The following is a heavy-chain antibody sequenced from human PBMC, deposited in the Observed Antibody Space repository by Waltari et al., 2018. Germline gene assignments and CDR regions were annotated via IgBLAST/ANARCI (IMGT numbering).Heavy chain of an antibody. CDR2: IYHSGST. J-gene: IGHJ4*02. Sequence: QVQLQESGPGLVKPSETLSLTCAVSGYSISSGYYWGWIRQPPGKGLEWIGSIYHSGSTYYNPSLKSRVTISVDTSKNQFSLKLSSVTAADTAVYYCARDPVSYYEGAYFDYWGQGTLVTVSS. D-gene: IGHD3-22*01. V-gene: IGHV4-38-2*02. CDR1: GYSISSGYY. CDR3: ARDPVSYYEGAYFDY.